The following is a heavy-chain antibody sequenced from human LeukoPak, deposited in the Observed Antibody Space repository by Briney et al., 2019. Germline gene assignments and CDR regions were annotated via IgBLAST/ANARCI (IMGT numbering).Heavy chain of an antibody. CDR2: ISYDGSNK. Sequence: GRSLRLSCAASGFTFSSYGMHWVRQAPGKGLEWVAVISYDGSNKYYADSVKGRFTISRDNSKNTLYLQMNSLRAEDTAVYYCAKDIELVVRGVSTDYWGQGTLVTVSS. V-gene: IGHV3-30*18. D-gene: IGHD3-10*01. CDR3: AKDIELVVRGVSTDY. J-gene: IGHJ4*02. CDR1: GFTFSSYG.